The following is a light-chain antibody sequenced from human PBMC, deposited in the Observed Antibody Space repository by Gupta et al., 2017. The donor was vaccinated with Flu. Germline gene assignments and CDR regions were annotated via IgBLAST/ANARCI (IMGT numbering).Light chain of an antibody. J-gene: IGLJ3*02. CDR1: KLGHKY. Sequence: SYELTQPPSLSVSPGHTASITCSGDKLGHKYASWYQQKPGQSPVLVIYQDTKRSSGTPDRFSGSNSRTTATLTISGTQAMDEADYYCQAWDSSTGVFGGGTKLTVL. V-gene: IGLV3-1*01. CDR2: QDT. CDR3: QAWDSSTGV.